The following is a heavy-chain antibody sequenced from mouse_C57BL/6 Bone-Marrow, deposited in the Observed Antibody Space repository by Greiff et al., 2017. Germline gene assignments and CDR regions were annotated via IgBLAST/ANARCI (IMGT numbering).Heavy chain of an antibody. CDR1: GFNIKDDY. D-gene: IGHD4-1*02. CDR3: TPTGYYFDY. V-gene: IGHV14-4*01. J-gene: IGHJ2*01. CDR2: IDPANGDT. Sequence: EVQLQQSGAELVRPGASVKLSCTASGFNIKDDYMHWVKQRPEQGLEWIGWIDPANGDTEYASKFQGKATITADTSSNTAYLQLSSLTSEDTAVYYCTPTGYYFDYWGQGTTLTVSS.